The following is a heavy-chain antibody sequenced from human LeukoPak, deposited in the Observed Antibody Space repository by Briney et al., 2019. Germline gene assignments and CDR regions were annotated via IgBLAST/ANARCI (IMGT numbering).Heavy chain of an antibody. J-gene: IGHJ4*02. Sequence: GGSLRLSCAASGFTFSSYAMSWVRQAPGKGLEWVSTISNSDYSTYYADSVKGRFTISRANSENTLYLQMNSLRAEDTAVYYCAKVGVPATMELGTRGVATTIELDYWGQGTLVTVSS. CDR1: GFTFSSYA. CDR3: AKVGVPATMELGTRGVATTIELDY. D-gene: IGHD2-2*01. CDR2: ISNSDYST. V-gene: IGHV3-23*01.